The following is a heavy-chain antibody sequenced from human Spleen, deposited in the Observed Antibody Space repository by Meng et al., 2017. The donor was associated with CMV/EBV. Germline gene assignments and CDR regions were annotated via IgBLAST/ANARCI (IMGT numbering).Heavy chain of an antibody. V-gene: IGHV1-69*01. CDR2: IIPRVGVT. Sequence: SNHGSSWVRQAPGLRPEWMGGIIPRVGVTNYAPKFQGRVKMTADESTHTIYMELSSLRSGDTAMYYCARDQYCTRTSCYTNDWYFDLWGRGTLVTVS. D-gene: IGHD2-2*02. CDR3: ARDQYCTRTSCYTNDWYFDL. J-gene: IGHJ2*01. CDR1: SNHG.